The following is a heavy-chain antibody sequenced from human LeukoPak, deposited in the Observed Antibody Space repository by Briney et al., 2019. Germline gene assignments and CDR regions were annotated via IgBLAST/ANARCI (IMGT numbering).Heavy chain of an antibody. CDR3: ARLIAVAGMEIDY. Sequence: KSSETLSLTCTVSGGSISSNNWWGWVRQPPGKGLEWIGEIYHSGSPNYNPSLKSRVTISVDKSRNHFSLNLSSVTAADTAVYYCARLIAVAGMEIDYWGQGTLVTDSS. CDR2: IYHSGSP. CDR1: GGSISSNNW. V-gene: IGHV4-4*02. D-gene: IGHD6-19*01. J-gene: IGHJ4*02.